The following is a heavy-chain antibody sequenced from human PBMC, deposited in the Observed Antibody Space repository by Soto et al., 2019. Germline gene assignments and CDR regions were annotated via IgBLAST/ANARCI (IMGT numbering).Heavy chain of an antibody. V-gene: IGHV4-34*01. CDR3: ARGRDSSSGYYNGFDP. Sequence: PSETLSLTCAVYGGSFSGYDWSWFRQPPGKGLGWSGEINHRGSTNYNPSLKSLVTISVDTSKNQFSLKLSSVTAADTAVYYCARGRDSSSGYYNGFDPWGQGTLVTVSS. D-gene: IGHD6-13*01. CDR2: INHRGST. J-gene: IGHJ5*02. CDR1: GGSFSGYD.